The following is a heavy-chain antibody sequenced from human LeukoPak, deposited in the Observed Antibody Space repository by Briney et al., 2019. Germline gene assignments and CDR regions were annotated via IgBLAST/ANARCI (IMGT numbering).Heavy chain of an antibody. Sequence: GGSLRLSCAASGFTVSSNYMSWVRQAPGKGLEWVSVIYSGGSTYYADSVKGRSTISRDNSKNTLYLQMNSLRAEDTAVYYCASMSGYCSSTSCFPGYWGQGTLVTVSS. CDR3: ASMSGYCSSTSCFPGY. CDR2: IYSGGST. J-gene: IGHJ4*02. D-gene: IGHD2-2*01. CDR1: GFTVSSNY. V-gene: IGHV3-66*01.